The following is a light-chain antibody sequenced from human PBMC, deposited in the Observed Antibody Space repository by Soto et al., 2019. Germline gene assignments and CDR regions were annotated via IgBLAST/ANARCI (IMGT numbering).Light chain of an antibody. CDR2: AAS. CDR1: QGISKY. Sequence: DIQMTQSPCTLSVSVGDRVPIKCQASQGISKYLAWYQQKPGKAPKLLIYAASSLQSGVPSRFSGSGFGTDFTLTISSLEPEDSAIYYCQQADTFPMTFGQGTQVEIK. CDR3: QQADTFPMT. V-gene: IGKV1-12*01. J-gene: IGKJ5*01.